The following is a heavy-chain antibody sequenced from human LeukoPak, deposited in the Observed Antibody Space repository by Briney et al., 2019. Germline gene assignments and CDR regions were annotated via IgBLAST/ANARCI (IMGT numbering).Heavy chain of an antibody. CDR1: GYTFTTYS. CDR3: ASLGSSWYIDY. D-gene: IGHD6-13*01. J-gene: IGHJ4*02. CDR2: INTNTGNP. Sequence: ASVKVSCKASGYTFTTYSMNWVRQAPGQGLEWMGWINTNTGNPTYARGFTGRFVFSLDTSVSTAYLQISSLKAEDTAVYYCASLGSSWYIDYWGQGTLVTVSS. V-gene: IGHV7-4-1*02.